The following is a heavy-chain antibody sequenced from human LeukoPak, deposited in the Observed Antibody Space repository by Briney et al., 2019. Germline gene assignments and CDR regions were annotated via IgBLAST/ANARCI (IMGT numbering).Heavy chain of an antibody. D-gene: IGHD6-13*01. CDR3: ARGRVAAAGPLPYFDY. Sequence: SETLSLTCTVSGGSISSTTYYWAWIRQPPGKGLEWIGEINHSGSTNYNPSLKSRVTISVDTSKNQFSLKLSSVTAADTAVYYCARGRVAAAGPLPYFDYWGQGTLVTVSS. CDR2: INHSGST. J-gene: IGHJ4*02. CDR1: GGSISSTTYY. V-gene: IGHV4-39*07.